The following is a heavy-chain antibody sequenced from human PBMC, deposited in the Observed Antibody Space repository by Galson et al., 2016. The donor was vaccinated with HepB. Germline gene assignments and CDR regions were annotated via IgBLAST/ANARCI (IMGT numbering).Heavy chain of an antibody. CDR2: IRSQTDGGTT. V-gene: IGHV3-15*01. CDR1: GFTFSNAW. CDR3: TKQAALDY. D-gene: IGHD6-6*01. Sequence: SLRLSCAASGFTFSNAWLHWVRQAPGKGLEWVGRIRSQTDGGTTDYAAPVKGRFTISRDDSKNTLYLQMNSLKTEDSAVYYCTKQAALDYWGQVTLVTVSS. J-gene: IGHJ4*02.